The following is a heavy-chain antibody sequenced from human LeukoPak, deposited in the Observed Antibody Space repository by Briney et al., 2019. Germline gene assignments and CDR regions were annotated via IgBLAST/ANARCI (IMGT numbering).Heavy chain of an antibody. V-gene: IGHV1-3*01. Sequence: ASVKVSCKASGYTFTSYAMHWVRQAPGQRLEWMGWINAGNGNTKYSQKFQGRVTITRDTSASTAYMELSSLRSEDTAVYYCARVGAMATIRYYFDYWGQGTLVTVSS. CDR2: INAGNGNT. D-gene: IGHD5-12*01. CDR3: ARVGAMATIRYYFDY. J-gene: IGHJ4*02. CDR1: GYTFTSYA.